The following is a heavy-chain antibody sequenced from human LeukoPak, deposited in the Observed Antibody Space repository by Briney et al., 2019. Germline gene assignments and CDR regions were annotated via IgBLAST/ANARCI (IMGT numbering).Heavy chain of an antibody. CDR3: ARSGEDYYDSSGYYYY. J-gene: IGHJ4*02. V-gene: IGHV4-59*01. D-gene: IGHD3-22*01. CDR2: IYYSGST. Sequence: SETLSLTCTVSGGSISSYYWSWIRQPPGKGLEWIGYIYYSGSTNYNPSLKSRVTISVDTSKNQFSLKLSSVTAADTAVYYCARSGEDYYDSSGYYYYWGQGTLVTVSS. CDR1: GGSISSYY.